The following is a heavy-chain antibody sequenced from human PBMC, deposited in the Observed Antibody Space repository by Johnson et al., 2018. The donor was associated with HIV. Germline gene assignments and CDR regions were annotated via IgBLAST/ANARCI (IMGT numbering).Heavy chain of an antibody. CDR3: ARGRGALDV. CDR1: GFTFSSYC. J-gene: IGHJ3*01. D-gene: IGHD3-16*01. Sequence: VQLVESGGGVVQPGGSLRLSCAASGFTFSSYCMHWVRQAPGKGLEWVAFIRYDGSNKYYADSVKGRFTISRDNAKNSLFLQMNSLRVDDTAVYYCARGRGALDVWGQGTTVTVSS. V-gene: IGHV3-30*02. CDR2: IRYDGSNK.